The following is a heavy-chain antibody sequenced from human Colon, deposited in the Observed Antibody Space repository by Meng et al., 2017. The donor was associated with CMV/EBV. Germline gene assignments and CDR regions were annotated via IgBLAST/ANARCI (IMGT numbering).Heavy chain of an antibody. CDR3: ARDPCIKAFDI. Sequence: GESLKISCAASGFTFSNYWMTWLRQAPGRGLELVAHIKEDGSEKYFVGSVKGRFTISRDNAKNSLYLQMNSLRAEDTAVYYCARDPCIKAFDIWGQGTMVTVSS. CDR2: IKEDGSEK. CDR1: GFTFSNYW. V-gene: IGHV3-7*01. J-gene: IGHJ3*02.